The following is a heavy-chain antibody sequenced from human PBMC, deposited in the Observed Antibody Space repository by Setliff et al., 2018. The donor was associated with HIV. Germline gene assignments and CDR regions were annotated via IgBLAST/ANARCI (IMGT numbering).Heavy chain of an antibody. CDR1: GGSISSGGFY. D-gene: IGHD1-26*01. CDR2: IYYSWST. V-gene: IGHV4-31*03. CDR3: AREWELHQGGAFDI. Sequence: LSLTCTVTGGSISSGGFYWTWIRQHPGKGLEWIGYIYYSWSTYYNPSLKSRLTISVDTSKNQFSLKLSSVTAADTAVYYCAREWELHQGGAFDIWGQGTMVTV. J-gene: IGHJ3*02.